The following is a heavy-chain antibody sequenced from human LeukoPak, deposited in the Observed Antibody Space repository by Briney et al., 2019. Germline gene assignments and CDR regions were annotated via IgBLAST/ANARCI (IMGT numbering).Heavy chain of an antibody. CDR3: ARLLSVGATDY. V-gene: IGHV1-2*06. Sequence: ASVKVSCKASGYTFTSYGISWVRQAPGQGLEWMGRINPNSGGTNYAQKFQGRVTMTRDTSISTAYMELSRLRSDDTAVYYCARLLSVGATDYWGQGTLVTVSS. J-gene: IGHJ4*02. CDR1: GYTFTSYG. CDR2: INPNSGGT. D-gene: IGHD1-26*01.